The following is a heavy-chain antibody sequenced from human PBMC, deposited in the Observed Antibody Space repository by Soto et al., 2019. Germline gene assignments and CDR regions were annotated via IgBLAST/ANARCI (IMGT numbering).Heavy chain of an antibody. V-gene: IGHV4-61*01. Sequence: SETLSLTCTVSGGSVTSGTYYWSWIRQPPGKGLEWIGYIYSSGSTNYNPSLKSRVTTSVDTSKNQFSLKVTSVTAADTAMYYCAREDFYNGLEVWGQGTTVTVSS. CDR2: IYSSGST. J-gene: IGHJ6*02. CDR1: GGSVTSGTYY. CDR3: AREDFYNGLEV.